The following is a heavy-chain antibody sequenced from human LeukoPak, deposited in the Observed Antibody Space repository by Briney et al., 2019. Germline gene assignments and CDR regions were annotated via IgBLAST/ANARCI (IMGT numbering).Heavy chain of an antibody. CDR1: GYPFTVYY. V-gene: IGHV1-2*04. CDR3: VTPATTRGTDY. Sequence: GASVKVSCKTSGYPFTVYYIHWVRQAPGQGFEWMGRINPNSGDIDYAQKFQGSVTMTTDTSISTAYMELSSLRSDDTAMYYCVTPATTRGTDYWGQGTLVIVSS. D-gene: IGHD1-14*01. J-gene: IGHJ4*02. CDR2: INPNSGDI.